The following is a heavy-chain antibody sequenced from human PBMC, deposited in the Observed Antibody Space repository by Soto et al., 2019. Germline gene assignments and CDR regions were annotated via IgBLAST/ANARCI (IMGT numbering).Heavy chain of an antibody. CDR1: GYTFTGYY. Sequence: GASVKVSCKASGYTFTGYYMHWVRQAPGQGLEWMGIINPSGGSTSYAQKFQGRVTMTRDTSTSTVYMELSSLRSEDTAVYYCARDEPHYITMVRYYYMDVWGKGTTVTVSS. V-gene: IGHV1-46*03. CDR2: INPSGGST. J-gene: IGHJ6*03. CDR3: ARDEPHYITMVRYYYMDV. D-gene: IGHD3-10*01.